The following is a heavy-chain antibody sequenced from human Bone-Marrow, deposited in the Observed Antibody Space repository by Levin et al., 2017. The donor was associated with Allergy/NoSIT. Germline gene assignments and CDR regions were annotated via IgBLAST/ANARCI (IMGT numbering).Heavy chain of an antibody. D-gene: IGHD2-15*01. CDR3: ARDSHCSGGSCYWGHYGMDV. V-gene: IGHV3-21*01. J-gene: IGHJ6*02. CDR1: GFTFSSYS. Sequence: PGGSLRLSCAASGFTFSSYSMNWVRQAPGKGLEWVSSISSSSSYIYYADSVKGRFTISRDNAKNSLYLQMNSLRAEDTAVYYCARDSHCSGGSCYWGHYGMDVWGQGTTVTVSS. CDR2: ISSSSSYI.